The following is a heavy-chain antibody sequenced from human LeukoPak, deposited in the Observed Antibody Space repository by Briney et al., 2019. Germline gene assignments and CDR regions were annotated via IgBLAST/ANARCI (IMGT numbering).Heavy chain of an antibody. V-gene: IGHV1-18*01. J-gene: IGHJ3*02. CDR1: GYTFNSHY. D-gene: IGHD2-15*01. CDR2: ISGYNGKT. CDR3: ARVICSGDSCYPLSAVDI. Sequence: ASVKVSCKTSGYTFNSHYVGWVRQAPGQGLEWMGWISGYNGKTNYAQKLQGRVTMTTDTSTSTAYMELRSLRSDDTAVYYCARVICSGDSCYPLSAVDIWGQGTMVTVSS.